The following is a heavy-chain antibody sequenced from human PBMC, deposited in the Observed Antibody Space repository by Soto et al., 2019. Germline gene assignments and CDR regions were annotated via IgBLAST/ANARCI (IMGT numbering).Heavy chain of an antibody. J-gene: IGHJ6*02. CDR3: ARDRVQMVDGLDV. Sequence: QVQLVESGGGVVQPGRSLRLSCAASGFTFSNNGMHWVRQAPGKGLEWVAVIWYDGHNKYYADSVKGRFIISRDNSKNTVYLQMNRRRADDTAVYYCARDRVQMVDGLDVWGQGTTVTVSS. V-gene: IGHV3-33*01. D-gene: IGHD2-15*01. CDR1: GFTFSNNG. CDR2: IWYDGHNK.